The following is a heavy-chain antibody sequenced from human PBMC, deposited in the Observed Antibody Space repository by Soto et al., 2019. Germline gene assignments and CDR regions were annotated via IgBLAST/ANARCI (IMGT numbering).Heavy chain of an antibody. CDR1: GGSLSSGCYS. D-gene: IGHD4-17*01. CDR2: IYHSGST. V-gene: IGHV4-30-2*01. J-gene: IGHJ4*02. CDR3: ARGGDIIYFDY. Sequence: QLQLQESGSGLVKPSQTLSLTFAVSGGSLSSGCYSWSWIRQPPGKGLEWIGYIYHSGSTYYNPSLKSRVTISVDRSKNQFSLKLSSVTAADTAVYYCARGGDIIYFDYWGQGNLVTGSS.